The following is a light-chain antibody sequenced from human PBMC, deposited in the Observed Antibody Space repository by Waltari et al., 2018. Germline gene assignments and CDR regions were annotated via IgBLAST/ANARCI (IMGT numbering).Light chain of an antibody. V-gene: IGKV3-20*01. CDR3: QQYGTSPLT. CDR1: QSVASNY. Sequence: EIVLTQSPGTLSLSPGERATLSCRASQSVASNYLAWYQQKPGQSPRLLMYTASSMASGIPDRFSGSGSGTDFTLTISRLEPEDFAVYYCQQYGTSPLTFGGGTRVDLK. CDR2: TAS. J-gene: IGKJ4*01.